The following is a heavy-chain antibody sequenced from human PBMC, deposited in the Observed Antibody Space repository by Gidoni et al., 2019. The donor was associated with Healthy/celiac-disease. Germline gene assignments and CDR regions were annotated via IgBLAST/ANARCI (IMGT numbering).Heavy chain of an antibody. CDR2: ISYDGSNK. D-gene: IGHD5-12*01. V-gene: IGHV3-30*18. Sequence: QVQLVESGGGVVQPGGSLRLSCAASGFTFSAYCRHLVRQAPGKGLEWVAVISYDGSNKYYADSVKGRFTISRDNSKNTLYLQMNSLRAEDTAVYYCAKDHGHGYETYYYYGMDVWGQGTTVTVSS. CDR3: AKDHGHGYETYYYYGMDV. CDR1: GFTFSAYC. J-gene: IGHJ6*02.